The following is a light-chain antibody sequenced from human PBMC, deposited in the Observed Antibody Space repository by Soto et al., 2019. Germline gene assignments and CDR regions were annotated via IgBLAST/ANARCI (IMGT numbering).Light chain of an antibody. CDR1: SSDVGGYNY. Sequence: HSALTQPASVSGSPGQPITISCTGTSSDVGGYNYVSWYQHPPGKAPKLIIYEVSNRPSGVSSRFSGSKSGNTASLTISGLQAEDEAVYYCSSYASSSQVIFGGGTKLTVL. CDR3: SSYASSSQVI. CDR2: EVS. V-gene: IGLV2-14*01. J-gene: IGLJ2*01.